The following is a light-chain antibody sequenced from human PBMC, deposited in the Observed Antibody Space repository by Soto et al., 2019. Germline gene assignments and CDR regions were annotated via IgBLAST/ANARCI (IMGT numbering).Light chain of an antibody. J-gene: IGKJ1*01. CDR1: QSISSW. CDR3: QQFNNYPWT. Sequence: DIQMTQSPSTLSASVGDRVTITCRASQSISSWLAWYQQKPGKAPKLLIYKASSLDSGVPSRFSGSGSGTEFTLTISSLQPDDFATYYFQQFNNYPWTFGQGNRVEIK. V-gene: IGKV1-5*03. CDR2: KAS.